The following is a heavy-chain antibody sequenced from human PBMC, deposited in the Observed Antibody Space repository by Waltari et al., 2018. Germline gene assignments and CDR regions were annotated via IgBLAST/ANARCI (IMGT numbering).Heavy chain of an antibody. Sequence: QVQLVQSGAEVKKPGASVKVSCKASGYTFTGYYMHWVRQAPGQGLEWRGWINPNSGGTNYAQNFQGRVTRTRDTSISTAYMELSRLRSDDTAVYYCARLWLGTRDPYGMDVWGQGTTVTVSS. D-gene: IGHD6-19*01. J-gene: IGHJ6*02. CDR1: GYTFTGYY. CDR2: INPNSGGT. V-gene: IGHV1-2*02. CDR3: ARLWLGTRDPYGMDV.